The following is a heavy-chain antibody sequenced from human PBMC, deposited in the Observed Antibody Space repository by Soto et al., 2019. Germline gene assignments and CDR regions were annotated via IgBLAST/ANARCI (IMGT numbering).Heavy chain of an antibody. Sequence: EVQLVESGGGLVQPGGSLRLSCAASGFTFSSYAMHWVRQAPGKGLEYVSAISSHGGSTYDANVMKGRFTISRDNSKNKLYRQRGSMRADDMAVSYCARGYCTSTICAGWYGMDVWGQGTTVTVSS. J-gene: IGHJ6*02. CDR2: ISSHGGST. V-gene: IGHV3-64*01. CDR1: GFTFSSYA. D-gene: IGHD2-2*01. CDR3: ARGYCTSTICAGWYGMDV.